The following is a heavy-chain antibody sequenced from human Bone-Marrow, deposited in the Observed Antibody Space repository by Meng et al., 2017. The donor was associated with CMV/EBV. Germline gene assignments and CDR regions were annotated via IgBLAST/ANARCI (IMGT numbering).Heavy chain of an antibody. CDR3: ARGLSYMAFDR. CDR1: GFTFSIYW. V-gene: IGHV3-74*01. CDR2: HYNDVSSI. Sequence: GGSLRLSCAASGFTFSIYWMHWVRQVPGKGLEWVSRHYNDVSSISYADSVKGRLTISRDNAKKTLYPQMNSLRADDTAVYYCARGLSYMAFDRWGQGTMVTVSS. D-gene: IGHD1-14*01. J-gene: IGHJ3*02.